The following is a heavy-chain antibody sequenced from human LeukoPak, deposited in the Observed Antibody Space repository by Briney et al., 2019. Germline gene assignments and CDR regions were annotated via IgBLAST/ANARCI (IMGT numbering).Heavy chain of an antibody. Sequence: SQTLSLTCTVSGGSISSGSYYWSWIRQPAGKELEWIGRIYTSGSTNYNPSLKSRVTISVDTSKNQFSLKLSSVTAADTAVYYCVRVTTGGYYNCWGQGTLVTVSS. V-gene: IGHV4-61*02. CDR1: GGSISSGSYY. J-gene: IGHJ4*02. CDR2: IYTSGST. CDR3: VRVTTGGYYNC. D-gene: IGHD3-22*01.